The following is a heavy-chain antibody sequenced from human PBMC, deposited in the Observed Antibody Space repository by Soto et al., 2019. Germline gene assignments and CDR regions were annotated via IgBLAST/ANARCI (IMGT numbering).Heavy chain of an antibody. V-gene: IGHV3-30*18. Sequence: GGSLRLSCAASGFTFNIYGMHWVRQAPGKGLEWVALILYDGSKKYCTDSVKGRFTISRDNSKNTLYLQMNSLTAEDTAVYYCAKGDGRNSVDYWGQGTLVTVSS. CDR3: AKGDGRNSVDY. D-gene: IGHD2-21*01. CDR2: ILYDGSKK. CDR1: GFTFNIYG. J-gene: IGHJ4*02.